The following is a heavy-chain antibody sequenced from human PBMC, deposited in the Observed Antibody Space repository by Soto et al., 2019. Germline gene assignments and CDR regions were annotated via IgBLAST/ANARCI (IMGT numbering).Heavy chain of an antibody. CDR2: IYHSGTT. CDR1: CGSISSSNW. D-gene: IGHD2-15*01. J-gene: IGHJ1*01. Sequence: SETLSLTCAVSCGSISSSNWWSWVRQAPGKGLEWIGEIYHSGTTNYNPSLKSRVTISVDKSKNQFSLKLSSVTAADTAVYYCARFDVGYCSGGRCYGHWGQGTLVTVS. CDR3: ARFDVGYCSGGRCYGH. V-gene: IGHV4-4*02.